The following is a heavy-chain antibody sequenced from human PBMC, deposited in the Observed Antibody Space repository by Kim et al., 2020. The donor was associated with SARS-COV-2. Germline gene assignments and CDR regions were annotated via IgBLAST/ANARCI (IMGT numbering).Heavy chain of an antibody. Sequence: SETLSLTCTVSGGSISSSYYYWGWIRQPPGKGLEWIGSIYYSGSAYYNPSLKSRVTISVDTSKNQFSLKLSSVTAADTAVYYCARLPEKVRGYDYGMDVWGQGTTVTVPS. J-gene: IGHJ6*02. CDR1: GGSISSSYYY. V-gene: IGHV4-39*01. CDR3: ARLPEKVRGYDYGMDV. D-gene: IGHD3-10*01. CDR2: IYYSGSA.